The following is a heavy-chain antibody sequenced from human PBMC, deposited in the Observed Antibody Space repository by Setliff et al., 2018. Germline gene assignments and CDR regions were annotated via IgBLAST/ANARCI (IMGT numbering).Heavy chain of an antibody. D-gene: IGHD5-18*01. CDR1: GGSISNSTFY. CDR2: VYYSGST. J-gene: IGHJ5*02. V-gene: IGHV4-39*07. CDR3: ARSKVEAAMVKHNWFDP. Sequence: PSETLSLTCTVSGGSISNSTFYWGWIRQPPGKGLEWIANVYYSGSTYYNPSLKSRVTMSVDTSKNQFSLKLSSVTAADTAVYYCARSKVEAAMVKHNWFDPWGQGTLVTVSS.